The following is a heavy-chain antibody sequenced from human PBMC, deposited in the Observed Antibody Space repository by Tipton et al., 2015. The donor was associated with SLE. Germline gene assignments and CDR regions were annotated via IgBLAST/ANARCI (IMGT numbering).Heavy chain of an antibody. CDR3: AKDRYSGSFYYFDD. J-gene: IGHJ4*02. CDR2: LTSGGDT. Sequence: SLRLSCAASEFTFGSYSMYWVRQAPGGGLEWVSTLTSGGDTVYPDSVRGRFTVSGDNAKNSLYLQMDSLRTDDTALYYCAKDRYSGSFYYFDDWGQGTLVTVSS. CDR1: EFTFGSYS. V-gene: IGHV3-23*01. D-gene: IGHD1-26*01.